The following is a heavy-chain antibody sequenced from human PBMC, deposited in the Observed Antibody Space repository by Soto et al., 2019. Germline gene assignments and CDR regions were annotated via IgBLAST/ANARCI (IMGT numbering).Heavy chain of an antibody. CDR1: GGSISRYY. J-gene: IGHJ5*02. CDR2: IYYSGST. Sequence: SETLXLTFTVSGGSISRYYWSWIRQPPGKGLEWIGYIYYSGSTNYNPSLKSRVTISVDTSKNQFSLKLSSVTAADTAVYYCARGSCSGGSCYPNWFDPWGQGTLVTVSS. V-gene: IGHV4-59*01. CDR3: ARGSCSGGSCYPNWFDP. D-gene: IGHD2-15*01.